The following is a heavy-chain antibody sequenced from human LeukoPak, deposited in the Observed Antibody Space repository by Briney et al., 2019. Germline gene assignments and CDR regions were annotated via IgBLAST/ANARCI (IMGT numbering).Heavy chain of an antibody. D-gene: IGHD4-17*01. CDR1: DDSFSSHY. CDR2: ISYIGST. V-gene: IGHV4-59*11. Sequence: SETLSLTCAVSDDSFSSHYWTWIRQPPGRGLEWIGYISYIGSTNYNPSLKSRVTISIDTSKNQFSLQLTSVTAADTAVYYCARDLVTVTKGFDIWGQGTMVSVSS. J-gene: IGHJ3*02. CDR3: ARDLVTVTKGFDI.